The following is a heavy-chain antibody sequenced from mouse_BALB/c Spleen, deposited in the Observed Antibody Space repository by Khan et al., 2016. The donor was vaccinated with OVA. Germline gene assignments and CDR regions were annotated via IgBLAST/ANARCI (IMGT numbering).Heavy chain of an antibody. CDR2: ISYSAST. CDR1: GDSITSGY. Sequence: EVQLQESGPSLVKPSQTLSLTCSVTGDSITSGYWNWIRKFPGNKLEYMGYISYSASTYYNPSLKSRISITRDTSKNQYYLQLNSVTTEDTATYYCARLNYGSSSVFAYWGQGTLVTVSA. D-gene: IGHD1-1*01. CDR3: ARLNYGSSSVFAY. V-gene: IGHV3-8*02. J-gene: IGHJ3*01.